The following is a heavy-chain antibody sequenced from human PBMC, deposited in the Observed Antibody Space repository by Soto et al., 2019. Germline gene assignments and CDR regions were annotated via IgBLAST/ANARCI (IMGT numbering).Heavy chain of an antibody. CDR3: AREGTTVTTFYYYGMDV. CDR1: GYTFTSYG. Sequence: ASVKVTCKASGYTFTSYGIGWVRQAPGQGLEWMGWISAYNGNTNYAQKLQGRVTMTTDTSTSTAYMELRSLRSDDTAVYYCAREGTTVTTFYYYGMDVWGQGTTVTVSS. V-gene: IGHV1-18*01. D-gene: IGHD4-17*01. CDR2: ISAYNGNT. J-gene: IGHJ6*02.